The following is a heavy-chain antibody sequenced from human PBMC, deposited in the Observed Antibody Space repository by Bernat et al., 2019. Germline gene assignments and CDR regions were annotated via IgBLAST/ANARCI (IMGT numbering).Heavy chain of an antibody. J-gene: IGHJ4*02. D-gene: IGHD3-22*01. CDR3: ARPYGSGYYFGY. V-gene: IGHV3-30-3*01. CDR2: ISYDETNK. Sequence: QVQLVESGGGVVQPGRSLRLSCAASGFTFSSYAMHWVRQAPGKGLEWVATISYDETNKYYADSVKGRFTISRDNSKNTLYLQMNSLRAEDTAVYYCARPYGSGYYFGYWGQGTLVTVSS. CDR1: GFTFSSYA.